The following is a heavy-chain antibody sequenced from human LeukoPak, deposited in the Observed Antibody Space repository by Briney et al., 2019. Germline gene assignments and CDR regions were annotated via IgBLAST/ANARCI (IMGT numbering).Heavy chain of an antibody. V-gene: IGHV3-23*01. J-gene: IGHJ4*02. CDR2: ISGSGGST. CDR1: GFTFSSYG. Sequence: GGSLRLSCAASGFTFSSYGMSWVRQAPGKGLGWVSAISGSGGSTYYADSVKGRFTISRDNSKNTLYLQMNSLRAEDTAVYYCAKIGATGTYYFDYWGQGTLVTVSS. D-gene: IGHD6-13*01. CDR3: AKIGATGTYYFDY.